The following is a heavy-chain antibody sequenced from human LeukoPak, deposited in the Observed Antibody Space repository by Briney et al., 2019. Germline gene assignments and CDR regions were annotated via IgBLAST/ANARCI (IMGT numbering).Heavy chain of an antibody. CDR3: ARESDYYGSGTFDY. CDR2: INAGNGNT. Sequence: ASVKVSCKASGYTFTSYAMHWVRQAPGQRLEWMGWINAGNGNTKYSQKFQGRVTITRDTSASTAYMELSSLRSEDTAVYYCARESDYYGSGTFDYWGQGTLVTVSS. D-gene: IGHD3-10*01. V-gene: IGHV1-3*01. J-gene: IGHJ4*02. CDR1: GYTFTSYA.